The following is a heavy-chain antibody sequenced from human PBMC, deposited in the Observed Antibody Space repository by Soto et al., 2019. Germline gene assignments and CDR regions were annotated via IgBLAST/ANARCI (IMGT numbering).Heavy chain of an antibody. CDR2: INNSGST. CDR3: ASPYGCNTGWYFDL. Sequence: QVQLQQWGAGLLKPSETLFLTCAVYVGPFSDYYWTWMRQPPGKGLEWMGEINNSGSTNYNPSLKSRVTISVDTSKNQFALKLSAVSAADRAGYYCASPYGCNTGWYFDLWGRGTLVTVSS. V-gene: IGHV4-34*01. CDR1: VGPFSDYY. J-gene: IGHJ2*01. D-gene: IGHD4-17*01.